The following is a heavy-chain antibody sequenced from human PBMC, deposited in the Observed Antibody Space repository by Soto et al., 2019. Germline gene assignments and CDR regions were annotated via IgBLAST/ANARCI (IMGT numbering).Heavy chain of an antibody. CDR2: IIPILGIA. CDR3: ASFSSSWYEVYYMDV. V-gene: IGHV1-69*02. Sequence: SVKVSCKASGGTFSSYTISWVRQAPGQGLEWMGRIIPILGIANYAQKFQGRVTITADKSTSTAYMELSSLRSEDTAVYYCASFSSSWYEVYYMDVRAKRTTVTVSS. CDR1: GGTFSSYT. D-gene: IGHD6-13*01. J-gene: IGHJ6*03.